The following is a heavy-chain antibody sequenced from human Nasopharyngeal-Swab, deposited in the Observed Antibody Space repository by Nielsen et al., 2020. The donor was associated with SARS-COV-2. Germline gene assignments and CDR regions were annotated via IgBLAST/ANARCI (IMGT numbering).Heavy chain of an antibody. CDR2: ISAYNGNT. Sequence: ASVKVSCKASGGTFTSYGISWVRQAPGQGLEWMGWISAYNGNTNYAQKLQGRVTMTTDTSTSTAYMELRSLRSDDTAVYYCARARYSSGWYGVYFDYWGQGTLVTVSS. D-gene: IGHD6-19*01. CDR3: ARARYSSGWYGVYFDY. V-gene: IGHV1-18*01. J-gene: IGHJ4*02. CDR1: GGTFTSYG.